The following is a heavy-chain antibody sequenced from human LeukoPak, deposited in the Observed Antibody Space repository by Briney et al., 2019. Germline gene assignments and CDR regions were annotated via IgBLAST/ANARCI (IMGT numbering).Heavy chain of an antibody. CDR1: GFTFSSYA. CDR2: ISGSGGST. CDR3: AKDPIVVVVAATPNWFDP. Sequence: GGSLRLSCAASGFTFSSYAMSWVRQAPGKGLEWDSAISGSGGSTYYADSVKGRFTISRDNSKNTLYLQMNSLRAEDTAVYYCAKDPIVVVVAATPNWFDPWGQGTLVTVSS. J-gene: IGHJ5*02. V-gene: IGHV3-23*01. D-gene: IGHD2-15*01.